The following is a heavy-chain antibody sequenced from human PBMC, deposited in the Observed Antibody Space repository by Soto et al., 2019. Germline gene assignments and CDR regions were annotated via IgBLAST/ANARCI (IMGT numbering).Heavy chain of an antibody. J-gene: IGHJ6*02. CDR3: ARSGSSQSHYYYGTDV. D-gene: IGHD6-13*01. CDR2: IWYDGSNK. V-gene: IGHV3-33*01. Sequence: GGSLRHSCAASGFTFRSYGMHWVRQAPGKGLEWVAVIWYDGSNKYYADSVKGRFTISRDNSKNTLYLQMNSLRAEDTAVYYCARSGSSQSHYYYGTDVWGQGTTVTVSS. CDR1: GFTFRSYG.